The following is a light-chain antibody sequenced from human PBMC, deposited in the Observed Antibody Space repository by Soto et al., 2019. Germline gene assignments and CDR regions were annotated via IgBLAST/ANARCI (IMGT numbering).Light chain of an antibody. J-gene: IGKJ1*01. CDR1: ESVDGN. Sequence: EIVLTQSPATLSVSPGESATLSCRATESVDGNLAWFQQKTGQPPRLLIYAASRRATDVPARFSGSGSGTEFTLTISSVQSEDFGVYYCQQYKLWRTFGQGTRVDVK. CDR3: QQYKLWRT. CDR2: AAS. V-gene: IGKV3-15*01.